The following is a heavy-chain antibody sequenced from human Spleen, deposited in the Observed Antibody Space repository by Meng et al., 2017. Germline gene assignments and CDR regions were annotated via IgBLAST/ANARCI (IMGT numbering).Heavy chain of an antibody. V-gene: IGHV3-11*01. CDR1: GFTFSDYY. CDR2: ISSSGSTI. J-gene: IGHJ4*02. Sequence: GESLKISCAASGFTFSDYYMTWIRQAPGKGLELISYISSSGSTIYYADSVKGRFTISRDNAKNSLYLQMNSLRAEDMALYYCAKDIGPAVTTGFDYWGQGTLVTVSS. D-gene: IGHD4-17*01. CDR3: AKDIGPAVTTGFDY.